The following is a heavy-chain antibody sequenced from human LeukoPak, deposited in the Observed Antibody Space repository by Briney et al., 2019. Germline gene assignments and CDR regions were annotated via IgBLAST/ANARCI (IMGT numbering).Heavy chain of an antibody. V-gene: IGHV3-48*03. J-gene: IGHJ4*02. CDR1: GFTFSSYE. CDR2: INSRGSAI. Sequence: GGSLRLSCAASGFTFSSYEMNWVRQAPGKGLEWVSYINSRGSAIYYADSVKGRLTISRDNAKDSLYLQMNSLRAEDTALYYCAREGTYFDYWGQGTLVTVSS. CDR3: AREGTYFDY.